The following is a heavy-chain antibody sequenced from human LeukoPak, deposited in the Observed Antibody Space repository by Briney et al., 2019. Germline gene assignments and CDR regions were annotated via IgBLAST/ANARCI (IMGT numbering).Heavy chain of an antibody. CDR3: ARATPGGLHGYSFDY. Sequence: AASVKVSCKASGYTFTGYYMHWVRQAPGQGLEWMGWINPNSGGTNYAQKFQGRVTMTRDTSISTAYMELTSLRSGDTAVYYCARATPGGLHGYSFDYWGQGTVVTVYS. CDR2: INPNSGGT. V-gene: IGHV1-2*02. J-gene: IGHJ4*02. D-gene: IGHD5-24*01. CDR1: GYTFTGYY.